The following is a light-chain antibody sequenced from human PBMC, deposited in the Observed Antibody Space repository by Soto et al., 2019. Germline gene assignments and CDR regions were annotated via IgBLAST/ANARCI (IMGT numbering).Light chain of an antibody. CDR1: SSDVGAYDF. Sequence: QSALTQPDSVSGSPEQSITISCTGTSSDVGAYDFVSWYLHHPGKAPKLIIYEVSHRPSGVSDRVSGSKSDNTASLTISGLQAEDEADSFCISYTSSTFYVLGNGTKLTVL. J-gene: IGLJ1*01. CDR2: EVS. V-gene: IGLV2-14*01. CDR3: ISYTSSTFYV.